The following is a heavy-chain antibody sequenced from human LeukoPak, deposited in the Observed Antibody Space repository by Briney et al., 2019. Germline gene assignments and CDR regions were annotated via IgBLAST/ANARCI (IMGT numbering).Heavy chain of an antibody. Sequence: SVKVSCKASGGTFSIYAISWVRQAPGQGLEWMGGIIPIFGTANYAQKFQGRVTITADESTSTAYMELSSLRSEDTAVYYCARDSAGYYYDSSGYYAFDYWGQGTLVTVSS. CDR3: ARDSAGYYYDSSGYYAFDY. J-gene: IGHJ4*02. V-gene: IGHV1-69*13. CDR1: GGTFSIYA. D-gene: IGHD3-22*01. CDR2: IIPIFGTA.